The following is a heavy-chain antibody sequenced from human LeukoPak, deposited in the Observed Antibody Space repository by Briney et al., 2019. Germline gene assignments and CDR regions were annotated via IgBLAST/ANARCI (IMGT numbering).Heavy chain of an antibody. Sequence: GASVKVSCTASGYTFTSYAMNWVRQAPGQGLEWVGWINTNTGNPTYAQGFTGRFVFSLDTSVSTAYLQISRLKAEDTAVYYCARDRAYYYDPGAFDIWGQGTMVTVSS. CDR3: ARDRAYYYDPGAFDI. CDR1: GYTFTSYA. CDR2: INTNTGNP. J-gene: IGHJ3*02. V-gene: IGHV7-4-1*02. D-gene: IGHD3-22*01.